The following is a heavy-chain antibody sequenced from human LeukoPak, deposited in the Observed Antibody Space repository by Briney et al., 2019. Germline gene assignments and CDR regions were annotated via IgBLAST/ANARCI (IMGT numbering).Heavy chain of an antibody. J-gene: IGHJ4*02. CDR2: ISVSDDST. CDR1: GFTSSDYT. Sequence: GALSLSCAASGFTSSDYTMNWVRQAPGKGLEWVSGISVSDDSTYYADSVKGRFTMSRDNSNNMLYLQMNSLRAEDTAVYYCAKDRYCSSTNCPYDYWGQGTLVTVSS. D-gene: IGHD2-2*01. CDR3: AKDRYCSSTNCPYDY. V-gene: IGHV3-23*01.